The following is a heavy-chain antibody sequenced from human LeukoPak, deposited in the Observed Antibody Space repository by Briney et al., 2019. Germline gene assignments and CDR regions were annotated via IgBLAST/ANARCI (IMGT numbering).Heavy chain of an antibody. V-gene: IGHV1-2*02. CDR1: GYTFTSYG. CDR3: ARDRLFYDYVWGSYLAFDI. D-gene: IGHD3-16*02. J-gene: IGHJ3*02. CDR2: INPNSGGT. Sequence: GASVKVSCKASGYTFTSYGISWVRRAPGQGLEWMGWINPNSGGTNYAQKFQGRVTMTRDTSISTAYMELSRLRSDDTAVYYCARDRLFYDYVWGSYLAFDIWGQGTMVTVSS.